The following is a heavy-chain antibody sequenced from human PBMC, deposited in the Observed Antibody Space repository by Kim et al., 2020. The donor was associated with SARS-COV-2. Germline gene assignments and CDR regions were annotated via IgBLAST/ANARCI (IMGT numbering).Heavy chain of an antibody. CDR1: DSSFSHFA. Sequence: GGSLRLSCAASDSSFSHFAVAWVRLVPGKGLEWVSSVSASSGKTYYTDSVKGRFTVSRDNSNDKVYLQMDNLRAGDTAIYFCAKGDRSSETYPYALDIWG. CDR3: AKGDRSSETYPYALDI. CDR2: VSASSGKT. J-gene: IGHJ6*01. V-gene: IGHV3-23*01. D-gene: IGHD2-21*01.